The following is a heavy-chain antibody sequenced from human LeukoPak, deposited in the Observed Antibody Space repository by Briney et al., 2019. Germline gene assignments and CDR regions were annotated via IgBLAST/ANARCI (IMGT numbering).Heavy chain of an antibody. Sequence: PGRSLRLSCAVSGFTFSNYAIHWVRQAPGKGLEWVAVISYDGSNKYYADSVKGRFTISRDNSKNTLYLQMNSLRAEDTAVYYCAKVGTYSSGWYGYYYYGMDVWGQGTTVTVSS. V-gene: IGHV3-30*04. CDR2: ISYDGSNK. J-gene: IGHJ6*02. D-gene: IGHD6-19*01. CDR1: GFTFSNYA. CDR3: AKVGTYSSGWYGYYYYGMDV.